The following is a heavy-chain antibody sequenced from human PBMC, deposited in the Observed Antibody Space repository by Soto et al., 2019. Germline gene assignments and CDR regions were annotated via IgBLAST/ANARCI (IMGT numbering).Heavy chain of an antibody. V-gene: IGHV5-51*01. Sequence: GESLKIFCKGSGYSFTSYWIGWVRQMPGKGLEWMGITYPGDSDTRYSPSFQGQVTISADKSISTAYLQWSSLKASDTAMYYCARQPSSSWKEAYYYYGMDVWGQGTTVTVS. D-gene: IGHD6-13*01. CDR2: TYPGDSDT. CDR1: GYSFTSYW. CDR3: ARQPSSSWKEAYYYYGMDV. J-gene: IGHJ6*02.